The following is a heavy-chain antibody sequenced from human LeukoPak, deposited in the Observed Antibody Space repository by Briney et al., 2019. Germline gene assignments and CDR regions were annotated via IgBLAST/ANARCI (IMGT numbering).Heavy chain of an antibody. Sequence: SETLSLTCAVYGGSFSGYYWSWIRQPPGKGLEWIGEINHSGSTNYNPSLKSRVTISVDTSKNQFSLKLSSVTAADTAVYYCARGPGVDSSSVYAFDIWDQGTMVTVSS. V-gene: IGHV4-34*01. CDR3: ARGPGVDSSSVYAFDI. J-gene: IGHJ3*02. CDR2: INHSGST. CDR1: GGSFSGYY. D-gene: IGHD6-6*01.